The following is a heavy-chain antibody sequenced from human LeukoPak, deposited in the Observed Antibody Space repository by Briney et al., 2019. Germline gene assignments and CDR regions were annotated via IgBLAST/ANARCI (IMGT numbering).Heavy chain of an antibody. CDR3: ARVRTYGDYAFDY. CDR1: GGSISSGGYY. D-gene: IGHD4-17*01. V-gene: IGHV4-31*03. Sequence: SETLSLTCTVSGGSISSGGYYWSWLRQHPGKGLEWIGYIYYSGSTYYNPSLKSRVTISVDTSKNQFSLKLSSVTAADTAVYYCARVRTYGDYAFDYWGQGTLVTVSS. CDR2: IYYSGST. J-gene: IGHJ4*02.